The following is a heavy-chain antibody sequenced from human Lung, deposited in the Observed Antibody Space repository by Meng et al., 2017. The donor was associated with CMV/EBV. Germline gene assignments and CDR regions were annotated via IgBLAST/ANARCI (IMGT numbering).Heavy chain of an antibody. V-gene: IGHV3-9*01. CDR2: SSWNSGSI. CDR1: GFTFDAYA. J-gene: IGHJ6*02. CDR3: AIWDGYTIPGGYGMDV. D-gene: IGHD5-24*01. Sequence: SCAASGFTFDAYAMHWVRQAPGKGLEWVSGSSWNSGSIGYADSVKGRFTISRDNAKNSLYLEMNSLRAEDTAWYYCAIWDGYTIPGGYGMDVWGRGTAVTVSS.